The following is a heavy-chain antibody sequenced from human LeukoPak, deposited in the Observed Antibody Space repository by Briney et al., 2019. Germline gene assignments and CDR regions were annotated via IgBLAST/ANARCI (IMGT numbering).Heavy chain of an antibody. J-gene: IGHJ4*02. CDR1: GLTFSSYS. D-gene: IGHD6-6*01. Sequence: GGSLRLSCAASGLTFSSYSMNWVRQAPGKGLEWVSSISSSSSYIYYADSVKGRFTISRDNAKNSLYLQMNSLRAEDTAVYYCARDQAARPLKGLEDWGQGTLVTVSS. CDR2: ISSSSSYI. CDR3: ARDQAARPLKGLED. V-gene: IGHV3-21*01.